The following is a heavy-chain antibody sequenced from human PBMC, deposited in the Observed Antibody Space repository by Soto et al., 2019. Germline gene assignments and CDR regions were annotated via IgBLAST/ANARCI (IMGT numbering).Heavy chain of an antibody. CDR1: GGTFSSDV. D-gene: IGHD4-17*01. V-gene: IGHV1-69*01. J-gene: IGHJ4*02. Sequence: QVQLVQSGAEVKKPGSSVKVSCKASGGTFSSDVISWVRQVPGQGLEWLGGISPIFGTANYAQKFQGRVTITADESTSTAYMDLSSLRSDDTAVYYCARELVTVTTLGYFDYWGQGTLVSVSS. CDR2: ISPIFGTA. CDR3: ARELVTVTTLGYFDY.